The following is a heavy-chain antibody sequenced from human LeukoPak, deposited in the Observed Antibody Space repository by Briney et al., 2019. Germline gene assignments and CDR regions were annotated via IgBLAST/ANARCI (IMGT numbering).Heavy chain of an antibody. V-gene: IGHV3-53*01. CDR2: LYADGKT. CDR1: GFSVSNNY. J-gene: IGHJ3*01. CDR3: ARDQGMVNDAFDV. D-gene: IGHD4/OR15-4a*01. Sequence: GGSLRLSCAASGFSVSNNYMYWVRQAPGKGLEWVSVLYADGKTFYADSVKRRFTISRDNSKNSLYLQMNNLRDDDTAVYYCARDQGMVNDAFDVWGQGTLVTVSS.